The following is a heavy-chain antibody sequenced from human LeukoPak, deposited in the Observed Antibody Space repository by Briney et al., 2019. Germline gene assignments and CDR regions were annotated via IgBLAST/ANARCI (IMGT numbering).Heavy chain of an antibody. D-gene: IGHD1-1*01. CDR3: ARESGTGSGSFDY. CDR1: GYTLTDYY. Sequence: GASVKVSCKASGYTLTDYYIHWVRQAPGQGLEWIGRINPNSGGTNYPQNFQGRVTMTRDTSISTVYMELSRQRSDDTAMYYCARESGTGSGSFDYWGQGTLVTVSS. V-gene: IGHV1-2*06. J-gene: IGHJ4*02. CDR2: INPNSGGT.